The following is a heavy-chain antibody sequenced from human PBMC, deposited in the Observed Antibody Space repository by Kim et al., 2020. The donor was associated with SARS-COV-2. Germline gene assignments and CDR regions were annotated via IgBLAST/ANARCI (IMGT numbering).Heavy chain of an antibody. V-gene: IGHV4-34*01. Sequence: SETLSLTCAVYGGSFNGYYWCWIRQPPGKGLEWIGEIDHSGSTNHNPSLKSRVSISVDTSKNKISLKMSSVTAADTGVYYCSWGPKPLGHSDYWG. CDR3: SWGPKPLGHSDY. CDR2: IDHSGST. J-gene: IGHJ4*01. CDR1: GGSFNGYY.